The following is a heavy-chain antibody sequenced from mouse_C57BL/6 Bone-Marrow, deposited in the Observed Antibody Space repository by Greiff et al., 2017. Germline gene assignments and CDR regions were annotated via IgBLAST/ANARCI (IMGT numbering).Heavy chain of an antibody. J-gene: IGHJ4*01. Sequence: QVQLQQSGPELVKPGASVKISCKASGYAFSSSWMNWVKQRPGKGLEWIGRIYPGDGDTNYNGKFKGKATLTADKSASTAYMQLSSLTSEDSAVYFCSSEGSSPLYAMDYWGQGTSVTVSS. CDR3: SSEGSSPLYAMDY. CDR2: IYPGDGDT. V-gene: IGHV1-82*01. D-gene: IGHD1-1*01. CDR1: GYAFSSSW.